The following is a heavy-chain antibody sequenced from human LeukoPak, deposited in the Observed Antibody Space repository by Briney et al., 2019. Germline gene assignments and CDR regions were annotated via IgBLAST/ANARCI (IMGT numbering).Heavy chain of an antibody. D-gene: IGHD2-15*01. CDR2: INPSGGST. CDR1: GYTFTSYY. Sequence: ASVKVSCKASGYTFTSYYMHWVRQAPRQGLEWMGIINPSGGSTSYAQKFQGRVTMTRDMSTSTVYMELSSLRSEDTAVYYCARDGVGGVVAAGYFDYWGQGTLVTVSS. V-gene: IGHV1-46*01. CDR3: ARDGVGGVVAAGYFDY. J-gene: IGHJ4*02.